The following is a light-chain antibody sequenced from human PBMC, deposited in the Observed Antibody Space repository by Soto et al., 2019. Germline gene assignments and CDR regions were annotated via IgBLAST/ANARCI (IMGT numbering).Light chain of an antibody. CDR3: QSYDSSLTALYV. CDR1: SSNIGAGYD. V-gene: IGLV1-40*01. J-gene: IGLJ1*01. Sequence: QSGLTQPPSVSGAPGQSVTISCTGSSSNIGAGYDVQWYQQLPGTAPKLLMYGNSNRPSGVPDRFSGSKSGTSASLAITGLQAEDEADYYCQSYDSSLTALYVFGIGTKVTVL. CDR2: GNS.